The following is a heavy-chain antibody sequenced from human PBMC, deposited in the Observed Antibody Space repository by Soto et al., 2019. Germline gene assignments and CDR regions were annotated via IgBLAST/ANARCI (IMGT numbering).Heavy chain of an antibody. Sequence: QVQLQQWGAGLLKPSETLSLTCAVYGGSFSGYYWSWIRQPPGKGLEWIGEINHSGSTNYNPSLKSRVTISVDTSKNQFSLKLSSVTAADTAVYYCARGVPRIAVATNWFDPWGQGTLVTVSS. CDR2: INHSGST. CDR1: GGSFSGYY. J-gene: IGHJ5*02. D-gene: IGHD6-19*01. V-gene: IGHV4-34*01. CDR3: ARGVPRIAVATNWFDP.